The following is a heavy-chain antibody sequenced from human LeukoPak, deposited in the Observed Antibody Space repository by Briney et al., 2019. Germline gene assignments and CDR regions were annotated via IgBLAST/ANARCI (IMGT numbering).Heavy chain of an antibody. Sequence: GASVKVSCKASGYTFTGYYMHWVRQAPGQGLEWMRWINPNSGGTNYAQKFQGRVTMTRDTSISTAYMELSRLRSEDTAVYYCARRVYHDSSGYYPLDYWGKGTQVTVSS. D-gene: IGHD3-22*01. CDR3: ARRVYHDSSGYYPLDY. CDR1: GYTFTGYY. V-gene: IGHV1-2*02. J-gene: IGHJ4*02. CDR2: INPNSGGT.